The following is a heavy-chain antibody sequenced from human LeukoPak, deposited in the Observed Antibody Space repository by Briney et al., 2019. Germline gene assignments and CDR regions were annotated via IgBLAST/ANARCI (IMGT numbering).Heavy chain of an antibody. CDR3: TRDLRDVLTGSYYYYMDV. CDR2: IRSKAYGGTA. D-gene: IGHD3-9*01. J-gene: IGHJ6*03. V-gene: IGHV3-49*03. CDR1: GFTFGDYA. Sequence: GGSLRLSCAVSGFTFGDYAMSWFRQAPGKGLEWVGFIRSKAYGGTAEYAASVEGRFTISRDDSRSIAYLQMNSLKTEDTAVYFCTRDLRDVLTGSYYYYMDVWGMGTTVTVSS.